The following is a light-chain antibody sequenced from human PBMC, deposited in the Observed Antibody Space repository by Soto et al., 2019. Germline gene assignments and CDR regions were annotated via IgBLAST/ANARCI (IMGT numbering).Light chain of an antibody. CDR1: QSISGSY. J-gene: IGKJ4*01. CDR3: QQFSSYPLT. CDR2: GVS. Sequence: EIVLTQSPGTLSLSPGERATLPCTASQSISGSYLAWYQQKPGQAPRVVLYGVSRRATGIPDRFSGSGAGTDFTLTISRLEPEDFAVYYCQQFSSYPLTFGGGTKVDIK. V-gene: IGKV3-20*01.